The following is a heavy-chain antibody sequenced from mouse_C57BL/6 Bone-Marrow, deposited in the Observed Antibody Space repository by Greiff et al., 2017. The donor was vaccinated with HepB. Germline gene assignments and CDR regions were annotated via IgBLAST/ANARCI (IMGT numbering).Heavy chain of an antibody. D-gene: IGHD1-1*01. CDR3: ARGDYGGGYFDV. CDR1: GYSFTSYY. CDR2: IYPGSGNT. V-gene: IGHV1-66*01. Sequence: VQLQQSGPELVKPGASVKISCKASGYSFTSYYIHWVKQRPGQGLEWIGWIYPGSGNTKYNEKFKGKATLTADTSSSTAYMQLSSLTSEDSAVYYCARGDYGGGYFDVWGTGTTVTVSP. J-gene: IGHJ1*03.